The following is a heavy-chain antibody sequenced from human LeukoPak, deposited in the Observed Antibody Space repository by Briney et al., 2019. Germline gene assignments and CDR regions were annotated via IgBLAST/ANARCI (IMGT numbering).Heavy chain of an antibody. CDR2: INPNSGGT. CDR3: ARDTYDSSGYWRSYFDY. J-gene: IGHJ4*02. V-gene: IGHV1-2*02. D-gene: IGHD3-22*01. CDR1: GYTFTGYY. Sequence: GASVKVSFKASGYTFTGYYMHWVRQAPGQGLEWMGWINPNSGGTNYAQKFQGRVTITTDESTSTAYMELSSLRSEDTAVYYCARDTYDSSGYWRSYFDYWGQGTLVTVSS.